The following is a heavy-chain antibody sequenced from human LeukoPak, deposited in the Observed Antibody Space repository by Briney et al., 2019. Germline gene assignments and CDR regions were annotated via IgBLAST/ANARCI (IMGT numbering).Heavy chain of an antibody. CDR3: ATVSSGWYVDY. V-gene: IGHV3-23*01. CDR2: ISGSGGST. Sequence: EPGGSLRLSCAASGFTFSSYAMSWVRQAPGKGLEWGSAISGSGGSTYYADSVKGRFTISRDNSKNTRYLQMNSLRAEDTAVYYCATVSSGWYVDYWGQGTLVTVSS. J-gene: IGHJ4*02. D-gene: IGHD6-19*01. CDR1: GFTFSSYA.